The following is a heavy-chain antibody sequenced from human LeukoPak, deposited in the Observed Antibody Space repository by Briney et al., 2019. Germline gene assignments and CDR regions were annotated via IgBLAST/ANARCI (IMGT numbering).Heavy chain of an antibody. J-gene: IGHJ6*03. CDR3: AKDSGSGTDSYFYYYYYMDV. D-gene: IGHD3-10*01. V-gene: IGHV3-21*01. CDR2: ISSGGTQL. Sequence: GGSLRLSCATSGFTFMNYAMSWVRQAPGKGLEWVSSISSGGTQLYYADSVKGRFTISRDNAKKSLYLQMSTLRAEDTAVYYCAKDSGSGTDSYFYYYYYMDVWGKGTTVTISS. CDR1: GFTFMNYA.